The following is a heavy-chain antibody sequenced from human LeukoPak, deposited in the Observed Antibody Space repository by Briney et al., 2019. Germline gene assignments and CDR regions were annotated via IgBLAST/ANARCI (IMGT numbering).Heavy chain of an antibody. V-gene: IGHV4-61*02. D-gene: IGHD6-13*01. Sequence: PSETLSLTCTVSGGSISSGSYYWSWLRQPAGKGLEWIGRIYTSGSTNYNPSLKSRVTISVDTSKNQFSLKLSSVTAADTAVYYCARPPWPRYELAGGAFDIWGQGTMVTVSS. CDR3: ARPPWPRYELAGGAFDI. CDR1: GGSISSGSYY. J-gene: IGHJ3*02. CDR2: IYTSGST.